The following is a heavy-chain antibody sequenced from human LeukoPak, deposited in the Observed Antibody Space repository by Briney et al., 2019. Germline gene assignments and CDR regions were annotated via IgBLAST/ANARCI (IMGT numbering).Heavy chain of an antibody. D-gene: IGHD4-17*01. CDR1: GFAFSTYE. Sequence: QPGGSLRLSCAASGFAFSTYEMHWVRQAPGKGLKWIAYINEDGGGSKYPDSVKGRFAVSRDNTKMSLCLQMNSLTPEDTGVYFCGRGGSQTDYAVDYWGGGALVTVSS. J-gene: IGHJ4*02. V-gene: IGHV3-48*03. CDR2: INEDGGGS. CDR3: GRGGSQTDYAVDY.